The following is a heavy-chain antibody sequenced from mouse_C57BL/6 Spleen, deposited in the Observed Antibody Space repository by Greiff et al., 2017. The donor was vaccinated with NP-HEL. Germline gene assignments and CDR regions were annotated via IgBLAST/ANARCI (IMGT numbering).Heavy chain of an antibody. J-gene: IGHJ2*01. CDR1: GFTFSSYA. V-gene: IGHV5-9-1*02. D-gene: IGHD1-1*01. CDR2: ISSGGDYI. Sequence: EVNVVESGEGLVKPGGSLKLSCAASGFTFSSYAMSWVRQTPEKRLEWVAYISSGGDYIYYADTVKGRFTISRDNARNTLYLQMSSLKSEDTAMYYCTRGGGYYYGSSFDYWGQGTTLTVSS. CDR3: TRGGGYYYGSSFDY.